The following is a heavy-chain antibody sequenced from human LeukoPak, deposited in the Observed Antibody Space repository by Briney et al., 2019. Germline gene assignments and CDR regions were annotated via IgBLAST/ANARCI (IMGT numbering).Heavy chain of an antibody. Sequence: SETLSLTCTVSGGSISSGSYYWNWIRQPAGKGLEWIGRIYTSGRTNYNPSLKSRVTISVDTSKNQFSLKVGSMTAADTAVYYCARAGGYGLIDYWGQGTMVTVSS. D-gene: IGHD5-18*01. CDR3: ARAGGYGLIDY. V-gene: IGHV4-61*02. CDR1: GGSISSGSYY. CDR2: IYTSGRT. J-gene: IGHJ4*02.